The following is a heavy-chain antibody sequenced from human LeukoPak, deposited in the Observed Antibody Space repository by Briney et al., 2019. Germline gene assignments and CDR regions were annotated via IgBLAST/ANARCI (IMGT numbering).Heavy chain of an antibody. CDR3: VRMAGKGKLPDY. Sequence: GRSLRLSCAASGFTFSSYSMNWVRQAPGKGLEWVSSISSSSSYIYYADSVKGRFTISRDNAKNSLYLQMNSLRAEDTAVYYCVRMAGKGKLPDYWGQGTLVTVSS. J-gene: IGHJ4*02. D-gene: IGHD6-19*01. CDR1: GFTFSSYS. CDR2: ISSSSSYI. V-gene: IGHV3-21*01.